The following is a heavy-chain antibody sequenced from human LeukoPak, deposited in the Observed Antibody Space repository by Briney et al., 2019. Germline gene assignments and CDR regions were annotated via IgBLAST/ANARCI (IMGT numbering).Heavy chain of an antibody. CDR3: AKGAEWIQLWLGDY. J-gene: IGHJ4*02. Sequence: HPGGSLRLSCAASGFTFSSYAMSWVRQAPGKGLEWVSAISGSGGSTYYADSVKGRFTISRDNSKNTLYLQMNSLRAEDTAVYYCAKGAEWIQLWLGDYWGQGTLVTVSS. CDR2: ISGSGGST. D-gene: IGHD5-18*01. V-gene: IGHV3-23*01. CDR1: GFTFSSYA.